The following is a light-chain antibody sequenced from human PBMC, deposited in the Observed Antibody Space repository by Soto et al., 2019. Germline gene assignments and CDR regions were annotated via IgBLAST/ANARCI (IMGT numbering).Light chain of an antibody. Sequence: QSALTQPASVSGSPGQSITISCTGTSSDVGGYNYVSWYQHHPGKAPKLTIYEVSNRPSGVSNRFSGSKSGNTASLTISGLQAEDEADYYCSSYTSTSTQVFGTGTKLTVL. CDR1: SSDVGGYNY. CDR2: EVS. V-gene: IGLV2-14*01. CDR3: SSYTSTSTQV. J-gene: IGLJ1*01.